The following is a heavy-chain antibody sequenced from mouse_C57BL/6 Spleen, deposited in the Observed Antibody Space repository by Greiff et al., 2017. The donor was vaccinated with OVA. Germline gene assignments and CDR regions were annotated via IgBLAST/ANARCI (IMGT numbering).Heavy chain of an antibody. Sequence: VQLQQLGPGLVAPSQRLTITCTVPGSSLTSYGLDWVRQPPGKGLEWLGVIWGGGNTNYKSSIMSRLSISKYNSKSQIFLKMNSLQTDDTAIYYCAKHGRGGAMDYWGQGTSVTVSS. CDR1: GSSLTSYG. V-gene: IGHV2-9*01. CDR2: IWGGGNT. CDR3: AKHGRGGAMDY. D-gene: IGHD4-1*01. J-gene: IGHJ4*01.